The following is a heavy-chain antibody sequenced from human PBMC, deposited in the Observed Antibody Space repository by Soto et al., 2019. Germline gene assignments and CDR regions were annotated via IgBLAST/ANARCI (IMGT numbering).Heavy chain of an antibody. V-gene: IGHV3-74*01. D-gene: IGHD3-10*01. Sequence: GGSLRLSCAASGFTFSSYWMHWVRQAPGKGLVWVSRINSDGSSTSYADSVKGRFTISRDNAKNTLYLQMNSLRAEDTAVYYCASPSTYYYGSGSYPDAFDIGGQGTMVTVS. CDR1: GFTFSSYW. CDR2: INSDGSST. CDR3: ASPSTYYYGSGSYPDAFDI. J-gene: IGHJ3*02.